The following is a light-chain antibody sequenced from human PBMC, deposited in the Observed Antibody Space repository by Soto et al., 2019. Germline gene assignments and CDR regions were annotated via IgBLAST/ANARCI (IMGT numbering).Light chain of an antibody. CDR1: SIDVGAYNY. CDR2: DVS. V-gene: IGLV2-14*01. J-gene: IGLJ3*02. Sequence: QSALTQPASVSGSPGQSISISCTGTSIDVGAYNYVSWYQQHPGKAPKLMIYDVSSRPSGVSNRFSGSKSGNTASLTISGLQAEDEADYYCISYTSSNTGVFGGGTKVTVL. CDR3: ISYTSSNTGV.